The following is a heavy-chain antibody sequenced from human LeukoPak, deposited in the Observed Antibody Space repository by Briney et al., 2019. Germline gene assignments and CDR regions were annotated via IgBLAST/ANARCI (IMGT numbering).Heavy chain of an antibody. Sequence: GGSLTLSCAASGFTISSYWMTWVRQAPGKGLEWVTNIKQDGSEKYYVDSVKGRFTISRDNAKNSLYLQMNSLRAEDTAVYYCARADFDYWGQGTLVTVSS. CDR2: IKQDGSEK. CDR3: ARADFDY. J-gene: IGHJ4*02. CDR1: GFTISSYW. V-gene: IGHV3-7*01.